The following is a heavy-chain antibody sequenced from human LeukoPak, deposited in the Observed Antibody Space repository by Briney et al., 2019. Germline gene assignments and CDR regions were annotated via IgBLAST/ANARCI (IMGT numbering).Heavy chain of an antibody. V-gene: IGHV3-7*01. Sequence: GGSLRLSCAASGFTFSSYWMSWVRQAPGKGLEWVANIKQDGSEKYYVDSVKGRFTISRDNAKNSLYLQMNSLRAEDTAVYYCARYRYYYGSGSFDYWGQGTLVTVSS. CDR1: GFTFSSYW. CDR3: ARYRYYYGSGSFDY. CDR2: IKQDGSEK. J-gene: IGHJ4*02. D-gene: IGHD3-10*01.